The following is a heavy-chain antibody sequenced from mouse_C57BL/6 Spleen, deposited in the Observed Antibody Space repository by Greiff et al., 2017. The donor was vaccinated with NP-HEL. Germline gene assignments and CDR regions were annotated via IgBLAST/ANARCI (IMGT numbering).Heavy chain of an antibody. V-gene: IGHV5-17*01. CDR1: GFTFSDYG. CDR3: TRRHHPGVDY. CDR2: ISSGSSTI. J-gene: IGHJ4*01. Sequence: EVHLVESGGGLVKPGGSLKLSCAASGFTFSDYGMHWVRQAPEKGLEWVAYISSGSSTIYYADTVKGRFTITRDNAKNTLFLQMTSLRSDDTAMYYCTRRHHPGVDYWGQGTSVTVSS.